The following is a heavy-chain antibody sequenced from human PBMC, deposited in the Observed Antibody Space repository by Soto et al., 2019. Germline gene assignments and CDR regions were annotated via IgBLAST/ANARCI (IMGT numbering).Heavy chain of an antibody. CDR3: ARDDRREHNRLFDY. CDR1: GGTFSSYA. V-gene: IGHV1-69*01. J-gene: IGHJ4*02. Sequence: QVPLVQSGAEVKKPGSSVKVSCKASGGTFSSYAISWVRQAPGQGLEWMGGIIPIFGTANYAQKFQGRVTITADESTSRVYMELSSLRSEDTDVYYFARDDRREHNRLFDYRGQGTLVTDSS. CDR2: IIPIFGTA. D-gene: IGHD1-1*01.